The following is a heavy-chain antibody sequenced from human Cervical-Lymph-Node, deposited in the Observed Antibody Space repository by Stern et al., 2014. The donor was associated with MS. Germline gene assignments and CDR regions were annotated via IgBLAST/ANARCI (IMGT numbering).Heavy chain of an antibody. Sequence: VQLVESGGGLVKPGGSLRLSCAASGFTFSDYYMSWIRQAPGKGLEWVSYISSSGSTIYYADSVKGRFTISRDNAKNSLFLQMNILRAEDTAVYFCARDRLPGYIYGYHPNVELDYWGLGTLVTVSS. J-gene: IGHJ4*02. D-gene: IGHD5-18*01. CDR3: ARDRLPGYIYGYHPNVELDY. V-gene: IGHV3-11*01. CDR1: GFTFSDYY. CDR2: ISSSGSTI.